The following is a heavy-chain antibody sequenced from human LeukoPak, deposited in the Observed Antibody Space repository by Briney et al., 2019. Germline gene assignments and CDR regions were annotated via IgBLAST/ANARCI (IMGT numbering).Heavy chain of an antibody. Sequence: SETLSLTCTVSGYSISSGYYWGWIRQPPGKGLEWIGSIYHSGSTYYNPSLKSRVTISVDTSKNQFSLKLSSVTAADTAVYYCAGKQDYYDSSFAFDIWGQGTMVTVSS. J-gene: IGHJ3*02. D-gene: IGHD3-22*01. V-gene: IGHV4-38-2*02. CDR3: AGKQDYYDSSFAFDI. CDR2: IYHSGST. CDR1: GYSISSGYY.